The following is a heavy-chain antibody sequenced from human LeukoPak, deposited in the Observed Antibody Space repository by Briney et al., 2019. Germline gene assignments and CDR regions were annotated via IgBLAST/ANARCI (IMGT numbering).Heavy chain of an antibody. J-gene: IGHJ4*02. D-gene: IGHD3-10*01. CDR3: ARRTRSYNYFDY. CDR1: GASIISGGYY. V-gene: IGHV4-31*03. Sequence: PSETLSLTCTVSGASIISGGYYWSWSRQHPGKGREWIGYIYYTGSTYYNPSLKNRVTISVDTSKNQFSLKLSSVTAADTAVYYCARRTRSYNYFDYWGQGTLVTVSS. CDR2: IYYTGST.